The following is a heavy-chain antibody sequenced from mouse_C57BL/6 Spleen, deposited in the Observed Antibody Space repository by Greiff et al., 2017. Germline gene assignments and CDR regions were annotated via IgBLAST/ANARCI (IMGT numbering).Heavy chain of an antibody. CDR3: ARSGTTVRYFDV. Sequence: EVQLQQSGPVLVKPGASVKMSCKASGYTFTDYYMNWVKQSHGKSLEWIGGINPYNGGTSYNQKFKGKATLTVDNSSSTAYMELNSLTSEDSAVYYCARSGTTVRYFDVWGTGTTVTVSS. V-gene: IGHV1-19*01. CDR2: INPYNGGT. CDR1: GYTFTDYY. J-gene: IGHJ1*03. D-gene: IGHD1-1*01.